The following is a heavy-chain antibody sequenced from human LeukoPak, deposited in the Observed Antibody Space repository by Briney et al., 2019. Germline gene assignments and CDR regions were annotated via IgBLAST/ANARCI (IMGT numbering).Heavy chain of an antibody. CDR1: GYSIRSGSY. D-gene: IGHD4-17*01. J-gene: IGHJ4*02. CDR2: MFHSGDT. Sequence: SETLSLTCDVSGYSIRSGSYWGWIRQPPGKGLEWIGCMFHSGDTYHNPSLKSRVTISADTSKNQFSLKLTSVTAADTAVYYCAKVGAYGDYARHDYWGQGTLVTVSS. CDR3: AKVGAYGDYARHDY. V-gene: IGHV4-38-2*01.